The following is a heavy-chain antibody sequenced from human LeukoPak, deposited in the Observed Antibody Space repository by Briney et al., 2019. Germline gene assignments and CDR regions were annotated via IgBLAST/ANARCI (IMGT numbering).Heavy chain of an antibody. V-gene: IGHV3-7*01. CDR1: GFSFSVYW. CDR2: IKQDGSDK. D-gene: IGHD3-10*01. CDR3: ARDEGVPTNWRFDY. J-gene: IGHJ4*02. Sequence: GGSLRLSCAASGFSFSVYWMSWVRQTPGKGLQWVANIKQDGSDKNYVDSVGGRFTISRDNAKNSLFLQMNGLRAEDTAIYYCARDEGVPTNWRFDYWGQGTLVTVSS.